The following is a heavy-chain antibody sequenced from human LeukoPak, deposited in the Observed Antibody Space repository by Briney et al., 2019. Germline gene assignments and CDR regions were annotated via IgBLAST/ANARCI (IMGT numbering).Heavy chain of an antibody. D-gene: IGHD3-10*01. CDR3: ARVLWFGGYYFDL. V-gene: IGHV4-38-2*01. CDR2: IYHSGNS. J-gene: IGHJ4*02. CDR1: GYSISSGYY. Sequence: SETLSLTCAVSGYSISSGYYWGWIRQPPGKGLEWIGSIYHSGNSYYNPSLKGRVTVSVDTSKNQFSLKLSSVTAADTAVYSCARVLWFGGYYFDLWGQGTLVTVSS.